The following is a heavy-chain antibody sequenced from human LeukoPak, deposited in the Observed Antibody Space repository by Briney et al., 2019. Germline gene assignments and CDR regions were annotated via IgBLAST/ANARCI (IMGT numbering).Heavy chain of an antibody. CDR1: GFTFSSYA. CDR2: ISYDGSNK. V-gene: IGHV3-30-3*01. J-gene: IGHJ6*02. Sequence: QPGGSLRLSCAASGFTFSSYAMHWVRQAPGKGLEWVAVISYDGSNKYYADSVKGRFTISRDNSKNTLYLQMNSLRAEDTAVYYCARDLGVATMIYYYGMDVWGQGTTVTVSS. D-gene: IGHD5-12*01. CDR3: ARDLGVATMIYYYGMDV.